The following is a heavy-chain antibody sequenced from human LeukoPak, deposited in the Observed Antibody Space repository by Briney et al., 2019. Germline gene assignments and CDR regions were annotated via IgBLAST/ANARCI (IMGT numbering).Heavy chain of an antibody. D-gene: IGHD3-10*01. Sequence: ASVKVSCKASGYTFTGYYMHWVRQAPGQGLEWMGWINPNSGGTNYAQKFQGRVTMTRDTSISTAYMELSRLRFDDTAVYYCARVSRFTIAMYYFDYWGQGTLVTVSS. CDR3: ARVSRFTIAMYYFDY. V-gene: IGHV1-2*02. CDR2: INPNSGGT. J-gene: IGHJ4*02. CDR1: GYTFTGYY.